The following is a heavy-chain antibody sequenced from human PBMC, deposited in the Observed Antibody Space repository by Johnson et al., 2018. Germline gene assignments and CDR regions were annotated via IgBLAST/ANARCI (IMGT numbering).Heavy chain of an antibody. CDR1: GYTFTSYD. CDR2: MNPNSGNT. CDR3: ARGKYPRYVSDWYVAHYYSYGMDV. V-gene: IGHV1-8*01. D-gene: IGHD6-19*01. J-gene: IGHJ6*02. Sequence: QVQLGESGAEVKKPGASVKVSCKASGYTFTSYDINWVRQATGQGLEWMGGMNPNSGNTGYAPKFQGRVTLTGNISISTAYMELSSLTSKDTAVYYCARGKYPRYVSDWYVAHYYSYGMDVWGHGTTVTVSS.